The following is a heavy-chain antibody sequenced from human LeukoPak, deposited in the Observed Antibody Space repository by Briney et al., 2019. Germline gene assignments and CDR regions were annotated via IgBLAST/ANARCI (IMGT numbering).Heavy chain of an antibody. CDR1: GYTFTSYY. D-gene: IGHD3-10*01. J-gene: IGHJ6*02. CDR2: INPSGGST. Sequence: GASVKVSCKASGYTFTSYYMHWVRQAPGQGLEWMGIINPSGGSTSYAQKFQGRVTMTRDTSTSTVYMELSSLRSEDTAVYYCARERNSDGSGSSYYYYGMDVWGQGTTVTVSS. V-gene: IGHV1-46*01. CDR3: ARERNSDGSGSSYYYYGMDV.